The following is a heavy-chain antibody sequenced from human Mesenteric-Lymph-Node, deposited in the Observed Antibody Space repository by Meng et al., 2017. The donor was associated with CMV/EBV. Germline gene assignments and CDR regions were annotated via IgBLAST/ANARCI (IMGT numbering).Heavy chain of an antibody. CDR1: GFIFSDYH. Sequence: GESLKISCAASGFIFSDYHMSWIRQAPGKGLEWVSYITGSGRTTYYADSVKGRFTISRDNAKNSLYLQMNSLRAEDTAVYYCARDPIDKTSILYWGQGTLVTVSS. CDR2: ITGSGRTT. V-gene: IGHV3-11*04. CDR3: ARDPIDKTSILY. D-gene: IGHD2-2*01. J-gene: IGHJ4*02.